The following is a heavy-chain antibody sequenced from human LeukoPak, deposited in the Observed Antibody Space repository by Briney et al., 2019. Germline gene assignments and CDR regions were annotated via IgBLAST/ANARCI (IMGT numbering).Heavy chain of an antibody. J-gene: IGHJ6*03. Sequence: SETLSLTCTVSGGSISSYYWSWIRQPAGKGLEWIGRIYTSGSTNYNPSLKSRVTMSVDTSKNQFSLELSSVTAADTAVYYCARLRWPPGRPTMDVRGKGTTVTVSS. CDR1: GGSISSYY. V-gene: IGHV4-4*07. CDR2: IYTSGST. CDR3: ARLRWPPGRPTMDV. D-gene: IGHD5-12*01.